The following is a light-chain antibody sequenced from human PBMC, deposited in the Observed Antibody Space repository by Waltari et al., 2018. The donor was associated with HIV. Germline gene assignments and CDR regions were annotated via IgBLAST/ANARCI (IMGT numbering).Light chain of an antibody. CDR1: SGSVSTTSF. CDR2: STQ. V-gene: IGLV8-61*01. CDR3: LVHMGHGAWV. J-gene: IGLJ3*02. Sequence: QTVVTQEPSFSVSPGGTVTLTCGLNSGSVSTTSFPSWYQQTPGQAPRTLIYSTQIRSSGLPDRFSGSILGNKAALTITGAQADDESDYYCLVHMGHGAWVFGGGTKLTVL.